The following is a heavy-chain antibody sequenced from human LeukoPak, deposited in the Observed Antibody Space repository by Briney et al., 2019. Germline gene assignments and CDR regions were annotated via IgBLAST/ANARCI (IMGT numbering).Heavy chain of an antibody. V-gene: IGHV3-74*01. CDR3: ARDPGYYYMDA. Sequence: GGSLRPSCAASGFTFSNYWMHWVRQAPGKGLVWVSRINTDGSTTAYADSVKGRFTISRDNAKNTLYLQMNSLRAEDTALYYCARDPGYYYMDAWGTGTTVTVSS. CDR2: INTDGSTT. D-gene: IGHD2-15*01. J-gene: IGHJ6*03. CDR1: GFTFSNYW.